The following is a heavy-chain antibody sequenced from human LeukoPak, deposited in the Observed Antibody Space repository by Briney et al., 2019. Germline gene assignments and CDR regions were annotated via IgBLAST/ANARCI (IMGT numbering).Heavy chain of an antibody. CDR2: ISSSSSYI. V-gene: IGHV3-21*01. D-gene: IGHD6-19*01. J-gene: IGHJ5*02. CDR3: ARSGPMIAVAGTNWFDP. CDR1: GFTFSSYS. Sequence: GGSLRLSCAASGFTFSSYSMNWVRQAPGKGLEWVSSISSSSSYIYYADSVKGRFTISRGNAKNSLYLQMNSLRAEDTAVYYCARSGPMIAVAGTNWFDPWGQGTLVTVSS.